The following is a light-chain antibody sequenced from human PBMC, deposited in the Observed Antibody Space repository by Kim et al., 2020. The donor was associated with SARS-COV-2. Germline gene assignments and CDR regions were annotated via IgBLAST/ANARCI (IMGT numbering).Light chain of an antibody. CDR1: KLGDKY. Sequence: VSPGQTASITCSGDKLGDKYVCWYQQKPGQSPMLVIFQNSKRPSGIPERFSGSNSGNTATLTISGTQAMDEADYYCQAWDNSLWVFGGGTQLTVL. J-gene: IGLJ3*02. V-gene: IGLV3-1*01. CDR3: QAWDNSLWV. CDR2: QNS.